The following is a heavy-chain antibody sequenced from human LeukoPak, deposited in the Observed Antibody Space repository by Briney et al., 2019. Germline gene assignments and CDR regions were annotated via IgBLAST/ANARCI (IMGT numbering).Heavy chain of an antibody. CDR2: IYTSGST. J-gene: IGHJ3*02. CDR3: ARATTYYYDSSGYYPSGAFDI. V-gene: IGHV4-61*02. D-gene: IGHD3-22*01. CDR1: GGSISSGSYY. Sequence: SETLSLTCTVSGGSISSGSYYWSWIRQPAGKGLEWIGRIYTSGSTNYNPSLKSRVTISVDTSKNQFSLKLSSVTAADTAVYYCARATTYYYDSSGYYPSGAFDIWGQGTMVTVSS.